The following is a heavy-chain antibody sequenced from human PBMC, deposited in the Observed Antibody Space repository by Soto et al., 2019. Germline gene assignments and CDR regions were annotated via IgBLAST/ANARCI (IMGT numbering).Heavy chain of an antibody. CDR3: ATQGSYSEDYFDY. J-gene: IGHJ4*02. CDR2: INPNTGDT. V-gene: IGHV1-2*04. Sequence: QVQLVQSGAEVKKPGAPVKVSCKTSGYTFTGFYIHWVRQAPAQGLEWMGWINPNTGDTHYAQKFQGWDTITRDTSITTAYMELSRLTSADTAVYYCATQGSYSEDYFDYWGQGTLVTVSS. D-gene: IGHD1-26*01. CDR1: GYTFTGFY.